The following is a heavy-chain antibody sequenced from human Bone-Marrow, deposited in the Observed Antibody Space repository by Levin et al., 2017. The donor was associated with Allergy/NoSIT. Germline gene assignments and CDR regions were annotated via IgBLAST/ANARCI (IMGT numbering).Heavy chain of an antibody. V-gene: IGHV3-11*05. CDR3: ARDRLGARAFDL. D-gene: IGHD6-25*01. Sequence: TGGSLRLSCEASGFPFSDYHMTWIRQAPGKGQEWVAYITDSGTFIRYEDSVRGRFTISRDNAKNSLYLQMDSLRVEDTAVYYCARDRLGARAFDLWGQGTMVTVSS. CDR2: ITDSGTFI. CDR1: GFPFSDYH. J-gene: IGHJ3*01.